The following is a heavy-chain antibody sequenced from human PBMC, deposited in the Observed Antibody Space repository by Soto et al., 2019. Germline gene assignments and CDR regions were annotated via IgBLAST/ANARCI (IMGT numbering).Heavy chain of an antibody. CDR1: ACTLRPFT. CDR3: AKDRDPDGIWTFDS. J-gene: IGHJ5*01. CDR2: IIGGDGDK. D-gene: IGHD3-9*01. Sequence: EGSLRLPCAASACTLRPFTMNWGRQPPGKGLEWVSGIIGGDGDKFYSDSVKGRFTISRDNSKDMLFLQMSSLRVDDTAVYYCAKDRDPDGIWTFDSSGQATLVTVSS. V-gene: IGHV3-23*01.